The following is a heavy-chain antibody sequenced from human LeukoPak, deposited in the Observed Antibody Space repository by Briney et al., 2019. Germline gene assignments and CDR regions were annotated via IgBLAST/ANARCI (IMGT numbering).Heavy chain of an antibody. D-gene: IGHD2-15*01. V-gene: IGHV3-30*04. CDR2: ISYDGTNK. CDR1: GFTFSNYA. J-gene: IGHJ4*02. CDR3: ARKAQWRYDFDY. Sequence: PGGSLRLSCAASGFTFSNYAMHWVRQAPGKGLEWVAIISYDGTNKYYADSVKGRFTISRDNSKNTLYLQMNSLRAEDTAVYYCARKAQWRYDFDYWGQGTLVTVSS.